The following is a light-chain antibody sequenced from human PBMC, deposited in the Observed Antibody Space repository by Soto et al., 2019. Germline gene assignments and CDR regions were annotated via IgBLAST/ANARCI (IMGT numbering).Light chain of an antibody. CDR2: EVS. J-gene: IGLJ1*01. CDR1: SSDVGGYNY. V-gene: IGLV2-14*01. Sequence: QSVLPQPASVSGSPGQSITISCTGTSSDVGGYNYVSWYQQHPGKAPKLMIYEVSNRPSGVSNRFSGSKSGNTASLTISGLQAEDEADYYCNSYASSSTSVSGTGTKGTVL. CDR3: NSYASSSTSV.